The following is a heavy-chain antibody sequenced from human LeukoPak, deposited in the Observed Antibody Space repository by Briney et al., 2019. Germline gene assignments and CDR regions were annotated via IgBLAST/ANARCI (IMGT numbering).Heavy chain of an antibody. D-gene: IGHD6-19*01. CDR3: ARDRGSGDSFDL. Sequence: PGRSLRLSCAASGFTFSTYGMHWVRQAPGKGLEWVAVIWFDGSKQYYVDSVRGRFSISRDNSKNTLYLQMNTLRAEDTGVYYCARDRGSGDSFDLWGQGAMVTVS. CDR2: IWFDGSKQ. J-gene: IGHJ3*01. V-gene: IGHV3-33*01. CDR1: GFTFSTYG.